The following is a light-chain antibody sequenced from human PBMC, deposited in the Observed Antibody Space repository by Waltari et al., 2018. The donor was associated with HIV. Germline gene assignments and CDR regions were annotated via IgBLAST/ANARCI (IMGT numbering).Light chain of an antibody. CDR3: LQLSTYPLT. V-gene: IGKV1-9*01. Sequence: DIQWTQSPSFLSASVGDRVTITCRASQGVSSYLAWYQQRPGKAPNLLIYAASTLQSGVPSRFSGSGSGTEFTLTVSSLQPEDFATYYCLQLSTYPLTFGGGTKVEIK. CDR2: AAS. J-gene: IGKJ4*01. CDR1: QGVSSY.